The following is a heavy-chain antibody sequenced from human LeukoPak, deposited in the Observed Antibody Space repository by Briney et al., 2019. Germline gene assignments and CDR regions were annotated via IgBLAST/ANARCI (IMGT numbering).Heavy chain of an antibody. D-gene: IGHD3-16*02. CDR3: VTSVTVTFTPPAY. J-gene: IGHJ4*02. CDR1: GGSISTSSYY. V-gene: IGHV4-39*07. CDR2: LDFSGRT. Sequence: SETLSLTCNVSGGSISTSSYYCGWIRQSPVKGLELIGNLDFSGRTNYNPSLKSRVTLSIDTSQTQFSLRLTSVTAADTAVYYCVTSVTVTFTPPAYWGRGALVTVSS.